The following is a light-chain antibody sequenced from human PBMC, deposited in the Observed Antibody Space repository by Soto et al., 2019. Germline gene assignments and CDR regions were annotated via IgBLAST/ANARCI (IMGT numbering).Light chain of an antibody. CDR1: HSVGNS. CDR2: NAS. V-gene: IGKV3-11*01. CDR3: HQRSSWPLT. J-gene: IGKJ1*01. Sequence: EIVLTQSPATLSLSPGDRATLSCRASHSVGNSLAWYQQKPGQAPRLLIYNASNRGTGIPARFSGSGSGTDFTLAISSLEPEDFAVYYCHQRSSWPLTFGQGTKVEIK.